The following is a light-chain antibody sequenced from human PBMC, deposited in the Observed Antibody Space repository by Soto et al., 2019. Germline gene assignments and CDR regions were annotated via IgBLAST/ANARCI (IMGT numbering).Light chain of an antibody. V-gene: IGLV1-40*01. J-gene: IGLJ2*01. CDR3: QSYDSSLSGVV. CDR2: GNS. Sequence: QAVVTQPPSVSGAPGQRVTISCTGSSYNIGAGYDVHWYQQLPGTAPKLLTYGNSNRPSGVPDRFSGSKSGTSASLAITGLQAEDEADYYCQSYDSSLSGVVFGGGTKVTVL. CDR1: SYNIGAGYD.